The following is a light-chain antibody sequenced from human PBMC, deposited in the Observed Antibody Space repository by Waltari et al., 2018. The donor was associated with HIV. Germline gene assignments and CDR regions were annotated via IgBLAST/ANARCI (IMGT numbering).Light chain of an antibody. CDR3: CSYAGAYTYV. CDR1: SSDIAYFDY. CDR2: EVS. Sequence: QSALTQPRSVSGSPGQSVTISCTGTSSDIAYFDYVSWYQQYPGKTPKFIIYEVSQRPSAVPDRFTASKSGITASLTISGLQDEDEADYYCCSYAGAYTYVFGTGTKVTVL. J-gene: IGLJ1*01. V-gene: IGLV2-11*01.